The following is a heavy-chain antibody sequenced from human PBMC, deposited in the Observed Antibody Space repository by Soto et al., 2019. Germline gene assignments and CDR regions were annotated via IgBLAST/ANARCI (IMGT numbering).Heavy chain of an antibody. CDR1: GGTFSSYA. V-gene: IGHV1-69*01. J-gene: IGHJ5*02. Sequence: QVQLVQSGAEVKKPGSSVKVSCKASGGTFSSYAISWVRQAPGQGLELMGGIIPIFGTANYAQKFQGRVAITADESTSKAYLELSSLRSEDTAVYYCARAVEDCSGCSCYSWFDPWGQGTLVTVSS. D-gene: IGHD2-15*01. CDR3: ARAVEDCSGCSCYSWFDP. CDR2: IIPIFGTA.